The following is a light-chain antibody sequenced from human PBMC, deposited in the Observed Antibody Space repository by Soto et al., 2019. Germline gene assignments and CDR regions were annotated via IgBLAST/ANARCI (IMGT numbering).Light chain of an antibody. J-gene: IGKJ4*01. Sequence: EIVMTQSPATLSVSPGERATLSCRASQSVSSNLAWYQQKPVQAPRLLIYGASTRATGIPARFSGSGSGTEFTLTISSLQSEDFAVYYCHQYNNWPPLTFGGGTKVEIK. CDR2: GAS. CDR1: QSVSSN. CDR3: HQYNNWPPLT. V-gene: IGKV3D-15*01.